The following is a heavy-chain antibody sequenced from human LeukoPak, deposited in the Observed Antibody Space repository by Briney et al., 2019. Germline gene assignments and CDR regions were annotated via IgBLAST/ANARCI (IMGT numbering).Heavy chain of an antibody. CDR1: GGSISSSSYY. CDR3: ANDFWSGYYDY. CDR2: IYYSGST. Sequence: PSETLSLTCTVSGGSISSSSYYWGWIRQPPGKGLEWIGSIYYSGSTYHNPSLKSRVTISVDTSKNQFSLKLSSVTAADTAVYYCANDFWSGYYDYWGQGTLVTVSS. J-gene: IGHJ4*02. V-gene: IGHV4-39*01. D-gene: IGHD3-3*01.